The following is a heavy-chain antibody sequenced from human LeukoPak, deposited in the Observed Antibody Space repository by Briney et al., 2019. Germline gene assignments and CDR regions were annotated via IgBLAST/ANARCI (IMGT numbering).Heavy chain of an antibody. J-gene: IGHJ4*02. CDR2: MNPNSGNT. Sequence: ASVKVSCKASGYTFTSYFLHWVRQATGQGLEWMGWMNPNSGNTGYAQKFQGRVTITRNTSISTAYMELSSLRSEDTAVYYCARADHSDGLSDWGQGTLVTVSS. V-gene: IGHV1-8*03. CDR1: GYTFTSYF. D-gene: IGHD1-14*01. CDR3: ARADHSDGLSD.